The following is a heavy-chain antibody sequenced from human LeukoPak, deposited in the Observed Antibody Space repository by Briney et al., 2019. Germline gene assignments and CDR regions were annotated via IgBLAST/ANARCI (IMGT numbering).Heavy chain of an antibody. CDR1: GGSISSYY. V-gene: IGHV4-59*08. Sequence: SETLSLTCTVSGGSISSYYWSWIRQPPGKGLEWIGYIYYSGSTYYNPSLKSRVTISVDTSKNQFSLKLSSVTAADTAVYYCARHYGPWGQGTLVTVSS. CDR3: ARHYGP. J-gene: IGHJ5*02. D-gene: IGHD3-16*01. CDR2: IYYSGST.